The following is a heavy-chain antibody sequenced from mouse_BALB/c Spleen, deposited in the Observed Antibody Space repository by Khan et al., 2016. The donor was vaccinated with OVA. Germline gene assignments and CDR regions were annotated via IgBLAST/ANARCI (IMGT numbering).Heavy chain of an antibody. V-gene: IGHV2-6-7*01. D-gene: IGHD2-9*01. Sequence: QVQLKESGPGLVAPSQSLSITCTVSGFSLTAYGVNWVRQPPGKGLEWLGMIWGNGNTDYKSALKSRLSISKDNSKSQVFLKMNSLQTDDTARYYCGRAYYGYDDYSMDYWGQGTSVTVSS. J-gene: IGHJ4*01. CDR1: GFSLTAYG. CDR2: IWGNGNT. CDR3: GRAYYGYDDYSMDY.